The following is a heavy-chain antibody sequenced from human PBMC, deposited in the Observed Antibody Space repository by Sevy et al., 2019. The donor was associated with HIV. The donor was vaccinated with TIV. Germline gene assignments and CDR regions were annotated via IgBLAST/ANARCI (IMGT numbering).Heavy chain of an antibody. CDR1: GFPFSSYA. Sequence: GGSLRLSCAASGFPFSSYAMSWVRQAPGKGLEWASAISGRGGSTYYANSVKGRFTISRENSKNTRYLQMNSLRAEDTAVYYCAKSDGSGWYGNYYYYYGMDVWGQGTTVTVSS. CDR3: AKSDGSGWYGNYYYYYGMDV. CDR2: ISGRGGST. J-gene: IGHJ6*02. V-gene: IGHV3-23*01. D-gene: IGHD6-19*01.